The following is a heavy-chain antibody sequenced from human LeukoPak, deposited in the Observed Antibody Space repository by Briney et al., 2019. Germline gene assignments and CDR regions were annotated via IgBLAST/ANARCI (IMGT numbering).Heavy chain of an antibody. J-gene: IGHJ3*02. Sequence: SETLSLTCSVSGGSINGGSYYWSWIRQPAGKPLEWIGHIFTTGSTSYNPSLRTRVTISEDSSKDQFSLNLKSVTAADTAVYYRGKKGNYLVWGSISRNCFYNWGQGTMVTVSS. CDR3: GKKGNYLVWGSISRNCFYN. V-gene: IGHV4-61*09. CDR1: GGSINGGSYY. D-gene: IGHD3-16*01. CDR2: IFTTGST.